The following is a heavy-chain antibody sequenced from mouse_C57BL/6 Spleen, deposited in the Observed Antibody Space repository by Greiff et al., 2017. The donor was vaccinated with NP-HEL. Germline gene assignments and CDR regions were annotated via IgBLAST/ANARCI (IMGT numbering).Heavy chain of an antibody. Sequence: QVQLQQSGPELVKPGASVKISCKASGYAFSSSWMNWVKQRPGKGLEWIGRIYPGDGDTNYNGKFKGKATLTADKSSSTAYMQLSSLTSEDSAVYFCAREIFYYYAMDYWGQGTSVTVSS. CDR2: IYPGDGDT. V-gene: IGHV1-82*01. CDR1: GYAFSSSW. J-gene: IGHJ4*01. CDR3: AREIFYYYAMDY.